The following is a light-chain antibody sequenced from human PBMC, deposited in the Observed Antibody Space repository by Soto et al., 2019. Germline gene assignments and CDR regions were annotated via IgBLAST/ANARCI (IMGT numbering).Light chain of an antibody. V-gene: IGLV2-23*01. CDR2: EGT. Sequence: QSVLPQPASVSGSPGQSITISCSGTTSDVGGYSLVSWYQQHTAKAPKLLIYEGTQRPSGVSSRFSGSKSGNTASLTISGLQAEDEADYYCCSYASSSSYVFGTGTKVTVL. CDR3: CSYASSSSYV. J-gene: IGLJ1*01. CDR1: TSDVGGYSL.